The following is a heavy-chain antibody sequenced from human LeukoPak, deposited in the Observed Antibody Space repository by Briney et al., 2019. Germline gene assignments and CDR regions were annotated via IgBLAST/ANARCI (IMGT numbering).Heavy chain of an antibody. CDR1: GYSSTSYW. CDR2: IYPGDSDT. D-gene: IGHD2-15*01. J-gene: IGHJ4*02. CDR3: ARRDCSGGSCYSNFDY. V-gene: IGHV5-51*01. Sequence: GESLQISCKGSGYSSTSYWIGWVRQMPGKGLEWMGIIYPGDSDTRYSPSFQGQVTISADKSISTAYLQWSSLKASDTAMYYCARRDCSGGSCYSNFDYWGQGTLVTVSP.